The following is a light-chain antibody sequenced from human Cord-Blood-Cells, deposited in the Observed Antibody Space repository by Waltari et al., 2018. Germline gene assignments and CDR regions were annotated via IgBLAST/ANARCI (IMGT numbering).Light chain of an antibody. V-gene: IGKV4-1*01. CDR2: WAS. J-gene: IGKJ2*01. CDR3: QQYYSTPRT. CDR1: QSVLYSSNNKNY. Sequence: DIVMTQSPDSLAVSLGERATINCKSSQSVLYSSNNKNYLAWYQQKPGKPPKLLIYWASTRVSGVPDRFSGSGSGTDFTLTISSLQAEDVAVYYCQQYYSTPRTFGQGTKLEIK.